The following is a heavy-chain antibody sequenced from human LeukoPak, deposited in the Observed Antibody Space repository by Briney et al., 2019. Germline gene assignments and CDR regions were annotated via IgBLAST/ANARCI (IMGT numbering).Heavy chain of an antibody. D-gene: IGHD3-10*01. CDR2: ISGSGGST. CDR3: AKDMVRGVTNLGYYYGMDV. Sequence: GGSLRLSCAASGFTFSSYAMSWVRQAPGKGLEWVSAISGSGGSTYYADSVKGRFTISRDNSKNTLYLQMNSLRAEDTAVYYWAKDMVRGVTNLGYYYGMDVWGQGTTVTVSS. V-gene: IGHV3-23*01. J-gene: IGHJ6*02. CDR1: GFTFSSYA.